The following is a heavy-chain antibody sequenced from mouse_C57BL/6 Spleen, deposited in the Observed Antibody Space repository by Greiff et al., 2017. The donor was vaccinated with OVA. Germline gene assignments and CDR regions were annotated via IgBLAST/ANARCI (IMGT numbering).Heavy chain of an antibody. D-gene: IGHD3-2*02. CDR3: ARRVVLSSGYFDY. CDR1: GYTFTSYW. J-gene: IGHJ2*01. CDR2: IDPSDSYT. Sequence: VQLQQPGAELVKPGASVKLSCKASGYTFTSYWMQWVKQRPGQGLEWIGEIDPSDSYTNYNQKFKGKATLTVDTSSSTAYMQLSSLTSEDSAVYYCARRVVLSSGYFDYWGQGTTLTVSS. V-gene: IGHV1-50*01.